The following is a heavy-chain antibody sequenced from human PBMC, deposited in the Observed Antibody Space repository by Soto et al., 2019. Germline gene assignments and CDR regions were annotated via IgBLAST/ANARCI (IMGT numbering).Heavy chain of an antibody. Sequence: PSETLSLTCAVYGGSFSGYYWSWIRQPPGKGLEWIGEINHSGSTNYNPSLKSRVTISVDTSKNQFSLKLSSVTAADTAVYYCARGPELSYCSGGSCSVYNWFDPWGQGTLVTVSS. CDR1: GGSFSGYY. CDR3: ARGPELSYCSGGSCSVYNWFDP. V-gene: IGHV4-34*01. J-gene: IGHJ5*02. D-gene: IGHD2-15*01. CDR2: INHSGST.